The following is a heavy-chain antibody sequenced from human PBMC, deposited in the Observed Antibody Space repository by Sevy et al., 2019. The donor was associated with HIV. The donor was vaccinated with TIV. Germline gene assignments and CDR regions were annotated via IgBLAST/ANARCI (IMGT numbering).Heavy chain of an antibody. CDR3: TRVDPYYEFGDV. D-gene: IGHD3-3*01. CDR1: GYTLNNYG. CDR2: ITAYKDNT. J-gene: IGHJ6*02. Sequence: ASVKVSCKASGYTLNNYGISWVRQAPGQGLEWIGWITAYKDNTNYAQNFEGRVTMTTDTSTSTAYMELRSLRSDDTAVYYCTRVDPYYEFGDVWGQGTTVTVSS. V-gene: IGHV1-18*01.